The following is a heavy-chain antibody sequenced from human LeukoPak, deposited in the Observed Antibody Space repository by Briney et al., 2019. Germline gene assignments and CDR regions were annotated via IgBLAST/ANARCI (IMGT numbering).Heavy chain of an antibody. CDR1: GFTFSSYW. Sequence: GGSLRLSCAASGFTFSSYWMSWVRQAPGKGLEWVAAIWYDGSQKYYADSVKGRLTISRDNSKNTLYLEMNSLRAEDTAVYYCARLFGSLLGTRDYWGQGTLVTVSS. CDR2: IWYDGSQK. D-gene: IGHD6-13*01. J-gene: IGHJ4*02. CDR3: ARLFGSLLGTRDY. V-gene: IGHV3-33*08.